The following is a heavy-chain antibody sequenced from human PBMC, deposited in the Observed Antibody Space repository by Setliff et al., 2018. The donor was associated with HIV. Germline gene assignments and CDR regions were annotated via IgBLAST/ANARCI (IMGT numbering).Heavy chain of an antibody. Sequence: ASVKVSCKASGYTFTSYYIYWVRQAPGQGLQWMGIINPGDGSTIYAQKFQGRVTMTRETSTSTLYMELSSLRSEDTAVYYCARNLYYYASGIHFGVYWGQGTPVTVSS. CDR3: ARNLYYYASGIHFGVY. J-gene: IGHJ4*02. D-gene: IGHD3-10*01. CDR1: GYTFTSYY. CDR2: INPGDGST. V-gene: IGHV1-46*01.